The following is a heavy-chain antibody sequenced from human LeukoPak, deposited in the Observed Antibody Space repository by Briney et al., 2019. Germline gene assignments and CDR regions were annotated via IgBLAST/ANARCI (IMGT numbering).Heavy chain of an antibody. Sequence: GGSLRLSCAASGFPLTSYWMTWVRQAPGKGLECVANTNEDGSQKYYVDSVKGRFTISRDNAKNSLYLQMNSLRAEDTAVYYCARPSLNYFGSGSYYRADYWGQGTLLTVSS. V-gene: IGHV3-7*01. J-gene: IGHJ4*02. CDR3: ARPSLNYFGSGSYYRADY. CDR2: TNEDGSQK. D-gene: IGHD3-10*01. CDR1: GFPLTSYW.